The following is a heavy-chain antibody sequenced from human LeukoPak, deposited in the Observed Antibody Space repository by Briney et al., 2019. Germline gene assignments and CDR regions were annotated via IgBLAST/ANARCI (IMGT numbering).Heavy chain of an antibody. D-gene: IGHD3-22*01. CDR3: AKLGLYYDSSGYYDY. CDR1: GFTFSSYG. V-gene: IGHV3-30*18. Sequence: PGGSLRLSCAASGFTFSSYGMHWVRQAPGKGLEWVAVISYDGSNKYYADSVKGRFTISRDNSKNTLYLQMNSLRAEDTAVYYCAKLGLYYDSSGYYDYWGQGTLVTVSS. J-gene: IGHJ4*02. CDR2: ISYDGSNK.